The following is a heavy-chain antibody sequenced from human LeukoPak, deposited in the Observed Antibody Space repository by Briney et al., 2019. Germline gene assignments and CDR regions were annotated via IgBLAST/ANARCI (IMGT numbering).Heavy chain of an antibody. Sequence: GGSLRLSCAASGFTFSSNAMSWVRQAPGKGLEWVSVISNSGYSTYYADSVKGRFTISRDNSKNTLYLQMNSLRAEDTAVYYCAKDSSVAGTAEYLQYWGQGTLVTVPS. J-gene: IGHJ1*01. V-gene: IGHV3-23*01. D-gene: IGHD6-19*01. CDR1: GFTFSSNA. CDR3: AKDSSVAGTAEYLQY. CDR2: ISNSGYST.